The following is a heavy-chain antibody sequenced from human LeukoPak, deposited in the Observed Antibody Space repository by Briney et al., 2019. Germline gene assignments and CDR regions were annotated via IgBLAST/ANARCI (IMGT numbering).Heavy chain of an antibody. CDR3: ARAFGPYAAIDY. J-gene: IGHJ4*02. CDR1: GGSFSGYY. CDR2: INHSGST. V-gene: IGHV4-34*01. D-gene: IGHD2-2*01. Sequence: NPSETLSLTCAVYGGSFSGYYWSWIRQPPGKGLEWIGEINHSGSTNYNPSLKGRVTISVDTFKNQFSLKLSSVTAADTAVYYCARAFGPYAAIDYWGQGTLVTVSS.